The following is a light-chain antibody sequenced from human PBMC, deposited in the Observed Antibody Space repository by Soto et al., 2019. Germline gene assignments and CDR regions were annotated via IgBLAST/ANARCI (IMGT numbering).Light chain of an antibody. CDR1: QSISSN. CDR2: AAS. J-gene: IGKJ4*01. CDR3: QQRYSTPLT. Sequence: DIQMTQSPSSLSASVGDRVTITCRESQSISSNLNWYQQKPGKAPKVLMYAASSLQSGVPSRFSCSGSGTDFTLTISILQPEDFATYYCQQRYSTPLTFGGGTKVEIK. V-gene: IGKV1-39*01.